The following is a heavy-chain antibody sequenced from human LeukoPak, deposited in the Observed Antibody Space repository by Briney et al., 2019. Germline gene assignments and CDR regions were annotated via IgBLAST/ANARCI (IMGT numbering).Heavy chain of an antibody. Sequence: GGSLRLSCAASGFTFSSYSMNWVRQAPGKGLEWVSSISSSSSYIYYADSVKGRFTISRDNAKNSLYLQMNSLRAEDTAVYYCARDPGYDSSGYYSVDAFDIWGQGTMVTVSS. CDR1: GFTFSSYS. D-gene: IGHD3-22*01. V-gene: IGHV3-21*01. CDR3: ARDPGYDSSGYYSVDAFDI. J-gene: IGHJ3*02. CDR2: ISSSSSYI.